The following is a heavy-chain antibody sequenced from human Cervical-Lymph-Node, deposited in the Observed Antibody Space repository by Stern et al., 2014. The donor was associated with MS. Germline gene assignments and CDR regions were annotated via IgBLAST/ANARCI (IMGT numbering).Heavy chain of an antibody. CDR1: GGTFSSYS. V-gene: IGHV1-69*01. CDR3: ARATSDYIWGSYRYLDY. D-gene: IGHD3-16*02. CDR2: IVPMLSSA. Sequence: VQLVESGAEVKKPGSSVKVSCKASGGTFSSYSIGWVRQAPGQGLEWMGGIVPMLSSANYAEKFQGRVTITADESTSTAYMDLSTLRSEDTAVYYCARATSDYIWGSYRYLDYWGQGTQVTVSS. J-gene: IGHJ4*02.